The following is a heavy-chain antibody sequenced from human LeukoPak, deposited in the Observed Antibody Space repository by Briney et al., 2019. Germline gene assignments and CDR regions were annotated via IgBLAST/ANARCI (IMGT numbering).Heavy chain of an antibody. V-gene: IGHV3-21*01. CDR2: LSSTGSYI. Sequence: GGSLRLSCAASGFTFSSYSMNWVRQAPGKGLEWVSSLSSTGSYIFYADSVKGRFTISRDNAKNSLYLQMNSLRAEDTAVYYCAREMDDILTGYGLDYWGQGTLVTVSS. D-gene: IGHD3-9*01. CDR1: GFTFSSYS. J-gene: IGHJ4*02. CDR3: AREMDDILTGYGLDY.